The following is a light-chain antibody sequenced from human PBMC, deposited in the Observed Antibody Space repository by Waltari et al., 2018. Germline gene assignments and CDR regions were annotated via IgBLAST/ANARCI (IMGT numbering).Light chain of an antibody. CDR3: HQYNRWPRT. Sequence: EIVMTQSLATLSVSPGERATLSCRASQSVSNNLAWYQQKPGQTPRLLIYGASIRATGIPARFSGSGSGTEFTLTISSLQSEDFAVYYCHQYNRWPRTFGQGTKVEIK. CDR2: GAS. CDR1: QSVSNN. V-gene: IGKV3D-15*01. J-gene: IGKJ1*01.